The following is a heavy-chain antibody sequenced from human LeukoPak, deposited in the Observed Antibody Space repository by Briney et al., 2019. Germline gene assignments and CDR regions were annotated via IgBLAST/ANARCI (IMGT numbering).Heavy chain of an antibody. Sequence: KPSETLSLTCAVYGGSFSGYYWSWIRQPPGKGLEWIGEINHSGSTNYNPSLKSRVTISVDTSKNQFSLKLSSVTAADTAVYYCARGRSWDIVVVPAAIPVFWFDPWGQGTQVTVSS. CDR2: INHSGST. V-gene: IGHV4-34*01. D-gene: IGHD2-2*02. J-gene: IGHJ5*02. CDR1: GGSFSGYY. CDR3: ARGRSWDIVVVPAAIPVFWFDP.